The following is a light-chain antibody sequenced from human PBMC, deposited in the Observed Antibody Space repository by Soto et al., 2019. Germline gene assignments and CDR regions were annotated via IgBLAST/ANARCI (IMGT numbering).Light chain of an antibody. J-gene: IGKJ5*01. V-gene: IGKV3-11*01. CDR2: DAS. CDR3: QPPSIWIT. Sequence: EIVLTQSPATLSLSPGERATLSCRASQSVSSYLAWYQQKPGQAPRLLIYDASNRATGIPARFSGSGSGTDFTLTISSLESEDFAVYYCQPPSIWITSGQGTRFKIK. CDR1: QSVSSY.